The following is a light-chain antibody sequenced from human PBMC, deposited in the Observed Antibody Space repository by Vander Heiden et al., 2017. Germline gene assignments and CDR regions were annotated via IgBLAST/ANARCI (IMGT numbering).Light chain of an antibody. Sequence: IQMTQSPSSLSASVGDRVTITCRASQGIRNDLGWYQQKPGKAPELLIYKASSLQSGVPSRFSGSGSETDFTLTISRQQPEDFATYYCLQDYKYPLTFGGGTKVDMK. CDR2: KAS. J-gene: IGKJ4*01. V-gene: IGKV1-6*01. CDR3: LQDYKYPLT. CDR1: QGIRND.